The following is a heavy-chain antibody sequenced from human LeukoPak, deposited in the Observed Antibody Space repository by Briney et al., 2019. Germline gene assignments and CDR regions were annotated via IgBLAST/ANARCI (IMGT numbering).Heavy chain of an antibody. CDR2: IYYSGST. V-gene: IGHV4-39*07. J-gene: IGHJ3*02. D-gene: IGHD2-2*01. CDR1: GDSISTSNSY. Sequence: SETLSLTCTVSGDSISTSNSYWGWIRQPPGKGLEWIGSIYYSGSTYYNPSLKSRVTISVDTSKNQFSLKLSSVTAADTAVYYCARDAFVPKDAFDIWGQGTMVTVSS. CDR3: ARDAFVPKDAFDI.